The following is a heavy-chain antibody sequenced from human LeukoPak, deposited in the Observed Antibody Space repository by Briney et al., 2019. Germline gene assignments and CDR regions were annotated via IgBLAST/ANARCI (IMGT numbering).Heavy chain of an antibody. CDR2: IYYGRTT. V-gene: IGHV4-39*01. D-gene: IGHD4/OR15-4a*01. CDR3: VRHDGRGGATMGALDS. Sequence: SETLSLTCTVSAGSISSSSHHWGWIRQSPGKGLEWIGSIYYGRTTYYNPSLNSRVTISVVTSKNQFSPQLNSVTAADTAVYYCVRHDGRGGATMGALDSWGQGSLVTVSS. J-gene: IGHJ4*02. CDR1: AGSISSSSHH.